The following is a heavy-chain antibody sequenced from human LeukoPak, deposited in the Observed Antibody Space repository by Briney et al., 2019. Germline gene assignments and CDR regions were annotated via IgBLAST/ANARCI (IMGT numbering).Heavy chain of an antibody. V-gene: IGHV3-23*01. Sequence: GGSLRLPCAASGFTFSSYAMTWVRQAPGKGLEWVSPIGGCGASTNYADSVKGRFTISRDNSRNTLYLQMNGLRAEDTAVYYCASYRYASTVLGFYGMDVWGQGTTVTVSS. CDR1: GFTFSSYA. J-gene: IGHJ6*02. CDR3: ASYRYASTVLGFYGMDV. CDR2: IGGCGAST. D-gene: IGHD2-2*01.